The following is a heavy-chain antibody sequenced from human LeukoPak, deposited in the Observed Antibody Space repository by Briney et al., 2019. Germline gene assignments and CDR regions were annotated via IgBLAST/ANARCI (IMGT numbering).Heavy chain of an antibody. CDR1: GFTFSSYS. D-gene: IGHD2-21*02. CDR3: TTDIVVVTAIY. Sequence: GGSLRLSCAASGFTFSSYSMNWVRQAPGKGLEWVGRIRSKADSYATAYAASVKGRFTISRDDSKNTAYLQMNSLKAEDTAVYYCTTDIVVVTAIYWGQGTLVTVSS. V-gene: IGHV3-73*01. J-gene: IGHJ4*02. CDR2: IRSKADSYAT.